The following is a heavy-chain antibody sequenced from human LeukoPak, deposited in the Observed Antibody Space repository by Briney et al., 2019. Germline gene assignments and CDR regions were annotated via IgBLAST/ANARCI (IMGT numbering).Heavy chain of an antibody. CDR2: IHYSGNT. CDR3: TRQSEFYYNGMDV. J-gene: IGHJ6*02. CDR1: GGSISGYY. V-gene: IGHV4-59*08. Sequence: SETLSLTCTVSGGSISGYYWSWIRQPPGKGLEYIGYIHYSGNTNYSPSLKSRVTISVDTSKNQFSLRLSSVTAADTGVYYCTRQSEFYYNGMDVWGQGTTVTVSS. D-gene: IGHD3-10*01.